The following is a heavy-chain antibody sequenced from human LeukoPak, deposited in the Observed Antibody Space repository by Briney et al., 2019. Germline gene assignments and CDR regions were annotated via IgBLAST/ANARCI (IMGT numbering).Heavy chain of an antibody. V-gene: IGHV1-46*01. Sequence: ASVKVSCKASGYTFSNYYMHWVRQGPGQGLEWMGIIDPNGGSTTYAQKFQGRVTITRNTSISTAYMELSSLRSEDTAVYYCARRGVVVGYYYYYYYMDVWGKGTTVTVSS. CDR3: ARRGVVVGYYYYYYYMDV. CDR2: IDPNGGST. J-gene: IGHJ6*03. D-gene: IGHD2-2*01. CDR1: GYTFSNYY.